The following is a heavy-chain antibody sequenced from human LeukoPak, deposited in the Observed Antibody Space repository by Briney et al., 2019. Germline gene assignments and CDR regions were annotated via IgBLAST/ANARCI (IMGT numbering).Heavy chain of an antibody. V-gene: IGHV4-31*03. CDR2: IYYSGST. Sequence: SETLSLTCTVSGGSINSGGYYWSWIRQHPGKGLEWIGYIYYSGSTYYNPSLKSRVTISVDTSKNQFSLKLSSVTAADTAVYYCARGNVDTAMVFDYWGQGTLVTVSS. CDR1: GGSINSGGYY. CDR3: ARGNVDTAMVFDY. D-gene: IGHD5-18*01. J-gene: IGHJ4*02.